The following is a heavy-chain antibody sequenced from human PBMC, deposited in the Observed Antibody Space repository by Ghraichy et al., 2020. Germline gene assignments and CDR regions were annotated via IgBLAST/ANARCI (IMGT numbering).Heavy chain of an antibody. CDR1: GFTFSSYS. CDR2: ISSSSSYI. V-gene: IGHV3-21*01. Sequence: GGSLRLSCAASGFTFSSYSMNWVRQAPGKGLEWVSSISSSSSYIYYADSVKGRFTISRDNAKNSLYLQMNSLRAEDTAVYYCARGSPSKNYDFWSGYRTFDPWGQGTLVTVSS. D-gene: IGHD3-3*01. J-gene: IGHJ5*02. CDR3: ARGSPSKNYDFWSGYRTFDP.